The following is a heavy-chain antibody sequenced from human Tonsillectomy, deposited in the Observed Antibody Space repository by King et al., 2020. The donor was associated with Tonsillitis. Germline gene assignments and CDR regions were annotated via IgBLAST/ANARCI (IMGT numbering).Heavy chain of an antibody. CDR3: ARDRDGYIFDY. D-gene: IGHD5-24*01. CDR2: ISYDGSNK. CDR1: GFTFSSYD. Sequence: VQLVESGGGVVQPGRSLRLSCAASGFTFSSYDMYWVRQAPGKGLEWVAVISYDGSNKYYADSVTGRFTISRDNSKNKVYLQMNSLRAEDTAVYYCARDRDGYIFDYCGQGTLVTVSS. J-gene: IGHJ4*02. V-gene: IGHV3-33*05.